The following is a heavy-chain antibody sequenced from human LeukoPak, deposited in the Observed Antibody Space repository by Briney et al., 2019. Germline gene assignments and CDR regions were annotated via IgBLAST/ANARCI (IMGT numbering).Heavy chain of an antibody. CDR1: GGSISSSTYY. J-gene: IGHJ4*02. CDR2: IYYSGST. D-gene: IGHD3-3*01. Sequence: SETLSLTCTVSGGSISSSTYYWGWIRQPPGKGLEWIGSIYYSGSTYYNPSLKSRVTVSGDTSKNQFSLKLSSVTAADTAVYYCATSEWLAYYFDYWGQGTLVTVSS. V-gene: IGHV4-39*07. CDR3: ATSEWLAYYFDY.